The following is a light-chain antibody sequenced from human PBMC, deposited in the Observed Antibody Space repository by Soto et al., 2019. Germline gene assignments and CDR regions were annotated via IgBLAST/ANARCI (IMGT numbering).Light chain of an antibody. V-gene: IGLV2-14*01. Sequence: QSALTQPASVSGSPGQSITISCTGTSSDVGSYNYVSWYQQHPGKAPKLMIYEVSNRPSGVANRFSGSKSGNTASLTISGLPADDAAYYCCRYYTSISPCVFGGGTQLTVL. CDR3: RYYTSISPCV. CDR1: SSDVGSYNY. CDR2: EVS. J-gene: IGLJ7*01.